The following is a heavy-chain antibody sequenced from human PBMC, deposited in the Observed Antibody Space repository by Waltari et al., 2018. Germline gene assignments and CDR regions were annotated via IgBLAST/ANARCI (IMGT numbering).Heavy chain of an antibody. V-gene: IGHV4-34*01. CDR1: GGSLRGYY. J-gene: IGHJ5*02. D-gene: IGHD2-15*01. CDR2: INHSGST. Sequence: QVQLQQWGAGRLKPSETLSLTCAVYGGSLRGYYWSWIRQPPGKGLEWIGEINHSGSTNYNPSLKSRVTISIDTSKNQFSLKLSSVTAADTAVYYCAKGYCSGGSCYLNWFDPWGQGTLVTVSS. CDR3: AKGYCSGGSCYLNWFDP.